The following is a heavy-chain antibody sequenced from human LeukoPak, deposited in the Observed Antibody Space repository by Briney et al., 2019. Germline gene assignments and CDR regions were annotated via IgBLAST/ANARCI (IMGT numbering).Heavy chain of an antibody. Sequence: ASVKVSCKASGYTFTSYGISWVRQAPGPGLEWMGWISAYNGNTNYAQKLQGRVTMTTDTSTSTAYMELRSLRSDDTAVYYCARVLSGGDIVVVVAAIDYWGQGTLVTVSS. V-gene: IGHV1-18*01. J-gene: IGHJ4*02. D-gene: IGHD2-15*01. CDR1: GYTFTSYG. CDR2: ISAYNGNT. CDR3: ARVLSGGDIVVVVAAIDY.